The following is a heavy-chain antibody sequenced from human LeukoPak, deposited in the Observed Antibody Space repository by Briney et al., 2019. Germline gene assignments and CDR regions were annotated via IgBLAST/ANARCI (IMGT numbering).Heavy chain of an antibody. V-gene: IGHV3-53*01. Sequence: GGSLRLSCAASGFTVRSNYMSWVRQAPGKGLERVSVIYSGDSTYYADSVKGRFTISRDNSKNTLFLQMNSLRAEDTAVYYCATGRGSGSYRFDYWGQGTLVTVSS. CDR2: IYSGDST. CDR3: ATGRGSGSYRFDY. J-gene: IGHJ4*02. CDR1: GFTVRSNY. D-gene: IGHD3-10*01.